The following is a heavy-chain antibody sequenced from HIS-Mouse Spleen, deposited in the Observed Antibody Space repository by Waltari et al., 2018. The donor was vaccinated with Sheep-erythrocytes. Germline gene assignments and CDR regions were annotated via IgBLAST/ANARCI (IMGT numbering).Heavy chain of an antibody. D-gene: IGHD6-13*01. Sequence: QVQLVQSGAEVKKPGASVKVSCKASGYTFTSYDINWERKATGQGLEWMGWMNPNSGNTGYAQKFQGRVTMTRNTSISTAYMELSSLRSEDTAVYYCARGIAAAGTDWFDPWGQGTLVTVSS. CDR1: GYTFTSYD. J-gene: IGHJ5*02. CDR3: ARGIAAAGTDWFDP. V-gene: IGHV1-8*01. CDR2: MNPNSGNT.